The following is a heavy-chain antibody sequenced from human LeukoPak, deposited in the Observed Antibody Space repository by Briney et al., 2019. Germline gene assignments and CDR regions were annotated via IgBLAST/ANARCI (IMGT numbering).Heavy chain of an antibody. CDR2: IKEDGSEK. V-gene: IGHV3-7*03. CDR3: ARHHIFCTSATCYFNY. CDR1: GFTFRTYW. J-gene: IGHJ4*02. Sequence: GGSLRLSCATSGFTFRTYWMSWVRQAPGKGLEWVANIKEDGSEKFYVDSVKGRFTISRDSAKNSLYLQMDSLSAEDTAVYYCARHHIFCTSATCYFNYWGQGTLVTVSS. D-gene: IGHD2-2*01.